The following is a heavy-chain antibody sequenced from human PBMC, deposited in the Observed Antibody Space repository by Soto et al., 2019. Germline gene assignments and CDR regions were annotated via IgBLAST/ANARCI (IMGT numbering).Heavy chain of an antibody. V-gene: IGHV4-59*08. Sequence: SETLSLTCSVSGGSITSHYCSWFRQPPGKGLEWIGYIHYSGCTYYNPSLKSRVTISVDTSKNQFSLKLSSVTAADTAVYYCARARGARYFDYWGQGTLVTVSS. D-gene: IGHD2-15*01. CDR1: GGSITSHY. J-gene: IGHJ4*02. CDR2: IHYSGCT. CDR3: ARARGARYFDY.